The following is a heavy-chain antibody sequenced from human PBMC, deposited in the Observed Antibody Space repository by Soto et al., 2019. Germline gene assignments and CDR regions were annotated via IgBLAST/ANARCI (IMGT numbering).Heavy chain of an antibody. V-gene: IGHV4-31*03. CDR3: ARSRERWFDP. Sequence: SETLSLTCTVSGGSISSGGYYWSWIRQHPGKGLEWIGYIYYSGSTYYNPSLKSRVTISVDTSKNQFSLKLSSVTAADTAVYYCARSRERWFDPWGQGTLATVSS. CDR2: IYYSGST. J-gene: IGHJ5*02. D-gene: IGHD1-26*01. CDR1: GGSISSGGYY.